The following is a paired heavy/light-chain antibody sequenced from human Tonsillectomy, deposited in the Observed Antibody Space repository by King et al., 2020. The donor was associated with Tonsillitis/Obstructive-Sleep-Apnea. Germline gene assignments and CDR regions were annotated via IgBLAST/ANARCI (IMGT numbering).Light chain of an antibody. J-gene: IGKJ2*01. Sequence: EIVLTQSPATLSLSPGERATLSCGASQSVIISLAWYQQKPGLAPRLLIYDASSRAAGIPDRFSGSGSATDFTLTISRLEPEDLAVYYCQQYTNSPYTFGQGTKLEI. CDR1: QSVIIS. CDR3: QQYTNSPYT. V-gene: IGKV3D-20*01. CDR2: DAS.
Heavy chain of an antibody. Sequence: QVQLVESGGGVVQPGRSLRLSCAASGFTFRSYAMHWVRQAPGKGLEWVAVISYDGGNKNYADSVKGRFTISRDSSENTLDLQMNSLRAEDTAVYYCARDAGGSQSYFFYYYYMDVWGKGTTVTVSS. CDR2: ISYDGGNK. J-gene: IGHJ6*03. D-gene: IGHD3-10*01. CDR1: GFTFRSYA. V-gene: IGHV3-30*01. CDR3: ARDAGGSQSYFFYYYYMDV.